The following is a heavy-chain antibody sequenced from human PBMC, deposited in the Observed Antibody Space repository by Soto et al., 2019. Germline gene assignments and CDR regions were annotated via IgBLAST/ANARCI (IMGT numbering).Heavy chain of an antibody. V-gene: IGHV4-30-2*01. J-gene: IGHJ2*01. Sequence: QLQLQESGSGLVKPSQTLSLTCAVSGGSISSGGYSWSWIRQPPGKGLEWFGDIYHSGSTYYNPSLKSRVTISVDRSKNQFSLKLSSVTAADTAVYYCARSTARGFGYFDLWGRGTLVTVSS. CDR3: ARSTARGFGYFDL. CDR2: IYHSGST. D-gene: IGHD2-2*01. CDR1: GGSISSGGYS.